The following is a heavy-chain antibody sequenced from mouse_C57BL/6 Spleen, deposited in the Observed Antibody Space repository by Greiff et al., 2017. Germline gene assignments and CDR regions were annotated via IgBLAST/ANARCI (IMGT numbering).Heavy chain of an antibody. V-gene: IGHV5-15*01. J-gene: IGHJ2*01. CDR1: GFTFSDYG. Sequence: EVHLVESGGGLVQPGGSLKLSCAASGFTFSDYGMAWVRQAPRKGPEWVAFISNLAYSIYYADTVTGRFTISRENAKNTLYLEMSSLRSEDTAMYYCARRDDSSGFFDYWGQGTTRTVSS. D-gene: IGHD3-2*02. CDR3: ARRDDSSGFFDY. CDR2: ISNLAYSI.